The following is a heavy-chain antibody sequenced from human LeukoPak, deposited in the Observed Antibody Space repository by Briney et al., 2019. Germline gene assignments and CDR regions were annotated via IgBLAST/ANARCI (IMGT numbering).Heavy chain of an antibody. CDR3: SKGYCNWTSCLLDY. Sequence: PGGSLRLSCAASGFTFSSYGMHWVRQAPGKGLEWVALIWYDGTNKYYADSVKGRFTISRDNSKNTLYLQMNSLRAEDTAVYCFSKGYCNWTSCLLDYWGQGTLVTVS. D-gene: IGHD2-2*01. CDR1: GFTFSSYG. CDR2: IWYDGTNK. V-gene: IGHV3-33*06. J-gene: IGHJ4*02.